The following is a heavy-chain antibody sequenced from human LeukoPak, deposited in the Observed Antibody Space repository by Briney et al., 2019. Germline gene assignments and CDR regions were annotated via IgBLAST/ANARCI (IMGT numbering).Heavy chain of an antibody. D-gene: IGHD3-22*01. Sequence: SETLSLTCTVSGGSISSSSYYWGWIRQPPGKGLEWIGSIYYSGSTNYNPSLKSRVTISVDTSKNQFSLKLSSVTAADTAVYYCARRSPYYYDSSGSRRRGHLDYWGQGTLVTVSS. CDR3: ARRSPYYYDSSGSRRRGHLDY. J-gene: IGHJ4*02. CDR2: IYYSGST. CDR1: GGSISSSSYY. V-gene: IGHV4-39*07.